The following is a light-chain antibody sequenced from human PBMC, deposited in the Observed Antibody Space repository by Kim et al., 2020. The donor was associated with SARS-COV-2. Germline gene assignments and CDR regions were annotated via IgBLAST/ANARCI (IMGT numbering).Light chain of an antibody. CDR1: SSKIGAGYD. J-gene: IGLJ3*02. Sequence: VTISCTGSSSKIGAGYDVHWYQQLPGTAPKLLIYGNSNRPSGVPDRFSGSKSGTSASLAITGLQAEDEADYYCQSYDSSLSGSNWVFGGGTQLTVL. CDR2: GNS. CDR3: QSYDSSLSGSNWV. V-gene: IGLV1-40*01.